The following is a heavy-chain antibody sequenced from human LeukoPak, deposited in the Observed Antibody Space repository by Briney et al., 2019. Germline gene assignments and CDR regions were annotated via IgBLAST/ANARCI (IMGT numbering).Heavy chain of an antibody. CDR1: GGSITSYY. J-gene: IGHJ4*02. CDR2: IYYSGST. Sequence: PSETLSLTCSVSGGSITSYYWSWIRQPPGKGLEWIGSIYYSGSTYYNPSLKSRVTISVDTSKNQFSLKLSSVTAADTAVYYCARDRGIVVVTAIFDYWGQGTLVTVSS. CDR3: ARDRGIVVVTAIFDY. V-gene: IGHV4-39*07. D-gene: IGHD2-21*02.